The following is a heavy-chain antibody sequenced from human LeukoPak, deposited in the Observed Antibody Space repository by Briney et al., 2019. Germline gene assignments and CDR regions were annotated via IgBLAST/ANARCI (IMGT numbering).Heavy chain of an antibody. V-gene: IGHV3-23*01. CDR1: GVTFSSYA. Sequence: GSLRLSCAASGVTFSSYAMSWVRQAPGKGLEWVSAISGSGGSTYYADSVKGRFTISRENSKNTLYLQMNSLRAEDTAVYYCAKGGGYSYGSYFVYWGQRTLVTVSS. CDR3: AKGGGYSYGSYFVY. D-gene: IGHD5-18*01. CDR2: ISGSGGST. J-gene: IGHJ4*02.